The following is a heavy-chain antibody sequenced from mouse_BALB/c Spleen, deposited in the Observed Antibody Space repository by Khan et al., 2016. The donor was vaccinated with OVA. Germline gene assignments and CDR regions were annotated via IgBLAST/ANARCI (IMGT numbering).Heavy chain of an antibody. Sequence: EVQGVESGGDLVKPGGSLKLSCAASGFTFNRYVMSWVRQTPDKRLEWVAAINSGGSYTNYPDSVKGRFTLSRDNAKNTLYLQMSSLKSEDTAMYYCTRHRFTTAAAWFAYWGQGTLVTVSA. D-gene: IGHD1-2*01. J-gene: IGHJ3*01. CDR1: GFTFNRYV. CDR3: TRHRFTTAAAWFAY. CDR2: INSGGSYT. V-gene: IGHV5-6*01.